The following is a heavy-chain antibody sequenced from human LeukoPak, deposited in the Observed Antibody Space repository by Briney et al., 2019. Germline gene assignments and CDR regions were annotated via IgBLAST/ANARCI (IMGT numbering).Heavy chain of an antibody. Sequence: GGSLRLSCAASGFTFSSHWMHWVRQAPGKGLVWVSRINSDGTSTTYADSVKGRLTISRDNAKNTLYLQMNSLRVEDTAVFHCAREGTYSNGPDYWGQGTLVTVSS. CDR3: AREGTYSNGPDY. D-gene: IGHD3-22*01. V-gene: IGHV3-74*01. J-gene: IGHJ4*02. CDR2: INSDGTST. CDR1: GFTFSSHW.